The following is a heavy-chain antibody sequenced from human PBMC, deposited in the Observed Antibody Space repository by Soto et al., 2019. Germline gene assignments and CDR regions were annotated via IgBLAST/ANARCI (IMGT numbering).Heavy chain of an antibody. CDR3: ARGVAASYYYYYYYMDV. J-gene: IGHJ6*03. V-gene: IGHV4-34*01. CDR1: GASIWSYD. Sequence: PSETLSLTCTVSGASIWSYDWGWIRQPPGEGLEWIGEINHSGSTNYNPSLKSRVTISVDTSKNQFSLKLSSVTAADTAVYYCARGVAASYYYYYYYMDVWGKGTTVTVSS. CDR2: INHSGST. D-gene: IGHD2-15*01.